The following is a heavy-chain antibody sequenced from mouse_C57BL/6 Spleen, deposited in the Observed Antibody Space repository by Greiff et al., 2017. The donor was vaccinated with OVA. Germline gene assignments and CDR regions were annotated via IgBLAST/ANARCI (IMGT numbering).Heavy chain of an antibody. CDR1: GFTFSDYG. D-gene: IGHD2-4*01. CDR3: AKYYYDYDEDYAMDY. J-gene: IGHJ4*01. CDR2: ISSGSSTI. V-gene: IGHV5-17*01. Sequence: EVKLVESGGGLVKPGGSLKLSCAASGFTFSDYGMHWVRQAPEKGLEWVAYISSGSSTIYYADTVKGRFTISRDNAKNTLFLQMTSLRSEDTAMYYCAKYYYDYDEDYAMDYWGQGTSVTVSS.